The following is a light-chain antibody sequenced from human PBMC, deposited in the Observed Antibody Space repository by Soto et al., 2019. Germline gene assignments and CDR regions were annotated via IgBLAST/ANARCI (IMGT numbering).Light chain of an antibody. Sequence: DIQMTQSPSTLSASVGDRVTITCRASQSISSWLAWYQQKPGKAPKLLIYKASSLESGVPSRFSGSGSGTEFTLTISSLQPDDFATYHCQQYNSFVLTFGGGTKVEIK. CDR3: QQYNSFVLT. J-gene: IGKJ4*01. CDR1: QSISSW. V-gene: IGKV1-5*03. CDR2: KAS.